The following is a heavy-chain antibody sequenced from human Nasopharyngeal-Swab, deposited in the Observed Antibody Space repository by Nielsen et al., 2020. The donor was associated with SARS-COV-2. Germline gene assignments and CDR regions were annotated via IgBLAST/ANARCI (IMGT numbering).Heavy chain of an antibody. CDR1: GFTFSSYA. CDR2: ISGTGDNT. CDR3: AKDSGAGFCNDGSCFPTNH. D-gene: IGHD2-15*01. Sequence: GGSLRLSCAASGFTFSSYAMNWVRQAPGKGLEWVSGISGTGDNTYYADSVKGRFTISRDSSQNTLYLQMNSLRAEDTAVYYCAKDSGAGFCNDGSCFPTNHWGQGTLVTVSS. J-gene: IGHJ5*02. V-gene: IGHV3-23*01.